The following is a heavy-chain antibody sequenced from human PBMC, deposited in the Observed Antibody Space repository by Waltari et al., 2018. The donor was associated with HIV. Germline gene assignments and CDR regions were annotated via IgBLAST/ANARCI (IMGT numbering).Heavy chain of an antibody. Sequence: QLQLQESGPGLVKPSETLSLTCTISGGSITSSRYYWGCIRQPPEKGLEWIWSMLYGGGPYYISPLKSRVSISIDTSRNQFSLKLSSVTATDTAVYFCARHLPLAGSDYWGQGILVTVS. J-gene: IGHJ4*02. CDR1: GGSITSSRYY. V-gene: IGHV4-39*01. CDR2: MLYGGGP. D-gene: IGHD6-19*01. CDR3: ARHLPLAGSDY.